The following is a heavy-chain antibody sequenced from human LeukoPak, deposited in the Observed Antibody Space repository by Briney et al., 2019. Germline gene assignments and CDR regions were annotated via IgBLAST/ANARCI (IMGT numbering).Heavy chain of an antibody. Sequence: GGSLRLSCAASGFTFRSYAMSWVRQAPGKGLEWVSVISGSGDSTYYADSVKGRFTISRDNSKNTLYLQMNSLRAEDTAVYYCARSLRVRGVPDYMDVWGKGTTVTISS. V-gene: IGHV3-23*01. J-gene: IGHJ6*03. D-gene: IGHD3-10*01. CDR1: GFTFRSYA. CDR3: ARSLRVRGVPDYMDV. CDR2: ISGSGDST.